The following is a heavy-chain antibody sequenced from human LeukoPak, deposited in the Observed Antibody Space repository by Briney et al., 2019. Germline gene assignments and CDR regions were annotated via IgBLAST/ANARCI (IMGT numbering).Heavy chain of an antibody. CDR1: GDSVSINSAA. V-gene: IGHV6-1*01. CDR2: TYYRSKWYN. D-gene: IGHD6-19*01. J-gene: IGHJ4*02. Sequence: SQTLSLTCAISGDSVSINSAAWNWIRQSPSRGLEWLGRTYYRSKWYNDYAVSVKSRITINQDPSKNQFSLQLNSVATEDTAVYYCARDQGSGWATRYYFDYWGQGTLVTVSS. CDR3: ARDQGSGWATRYYFDY.